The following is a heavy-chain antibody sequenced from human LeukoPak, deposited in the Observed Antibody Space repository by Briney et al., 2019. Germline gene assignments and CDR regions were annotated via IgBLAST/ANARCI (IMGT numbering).Heavy chain of an antibody. D-gene: IGHD1-26*01. V-gene: IGHV3-23*01. CDR2: ISGSGGST. Sequence: GGSLRLSCAASGFAFSSSTMNWVRQAPGRGLEWVSAISGSGGSTYYADSVKGRFTISRDNSKNTLYLQMNSLRAEDTAVYYCAKDLAGSGSYSFDYWGQGTLVTVSS. J-gene: IGHJ4*02. CDR1: GFAFSSST. CDR3: AKDLAGSGSYSFDY.